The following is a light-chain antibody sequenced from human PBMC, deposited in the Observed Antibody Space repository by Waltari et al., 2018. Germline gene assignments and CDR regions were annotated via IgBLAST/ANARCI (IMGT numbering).Light chain of an antibody. Sequence: SYELTQPPSVSVSPGQTASITCPGDKLGDKYACWYQQKPGQSPVLVIYQDSKRPSGIPERFSGSKPGNTATLTISGTQAMDEADYYCQAWDSSTYVFGTGTKVTVL. V-gene: IGLV3-1*01. CDR1: KLGDKY. J-gene: IGLJ1*01. CDR3: QAWDSSTYV. CDR2: QDS.